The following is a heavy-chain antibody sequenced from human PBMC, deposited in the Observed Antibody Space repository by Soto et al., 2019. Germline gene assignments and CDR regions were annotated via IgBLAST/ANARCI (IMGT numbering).Heavy chain of an antibody. CDR2: VYSSGTT. D-gene: IGHD3-10*01. V-gene: IGHV4-4*07. CDR3: ARDIGSYAYGEGY. CDR1: GGSINSYG. Sequence: SESLYLTSRVSGGSINSYGWSWIRQPAGKGLEWIGRVYSSGTTDYNPSLNSRATMSVETSKNQFSLKLSSVTAADTAVYYCARDIGSYAYGEGYWGQGIQVTVSS. J-gene: IGHJ4*02.